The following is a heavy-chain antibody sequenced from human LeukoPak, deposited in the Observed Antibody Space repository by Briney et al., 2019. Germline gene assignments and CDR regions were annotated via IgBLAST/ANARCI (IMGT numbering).Heavy chain of an antibody. CDR2: ISGSGGST. J-gene: IGHJ6*02. CDR1: GFSFSIYA. V-gene: IGHV3-23*01. Sequence: GGSLRLSCAASGFSFSIYAMSWVRQGPGKGLEWVSGISGSGGSTSYADSVKGRFTISRDNTKNTLYLQMNSLRAEDTAVYYCAKGDSSSWYVGGYYYYGMDVWGQGTTVTVSS. D-gene: IGHD6-13*01. CDR3: AKGDSSSWYVGGYYYYGMDV.